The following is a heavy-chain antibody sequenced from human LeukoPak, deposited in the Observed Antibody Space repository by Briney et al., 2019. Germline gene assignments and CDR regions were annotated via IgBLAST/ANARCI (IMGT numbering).Heavy chain of an antibody. J-gene: IGHJ4*02. CDR2: IKQDGSEK. V-gene: IGHV3-7*01. Sequence: GGSLRLSCAASGFTFSSYWMSWVRQAPGKGLEWVANIKQDGSEKYYVDSVKGRFTISRDNAKNSLYLQMNSLRAEDTAVYYCASEMNDYRTPYYFDYWGQGTLVTVSS. D-gene: IGHD4-11*01. CDR1: GFTFSSYW. CDR3: ASEMNDYRTPYYFDY.